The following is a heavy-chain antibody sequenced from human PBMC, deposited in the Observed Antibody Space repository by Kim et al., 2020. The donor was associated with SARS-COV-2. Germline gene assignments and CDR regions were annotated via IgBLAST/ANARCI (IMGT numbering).Heavy chain of an antibody. CDR2: ISYDGSNK. Sequence: GGSLRLSCAASGFTFSSYGMHWVRQAPGKGLEWVAVISYDGSNKYYADSVKGRFTISRDNSKNTLYLQMNSLRAEDTAVYYCARDSLSGMRAVAGTPHDYWGQGTLVTVSS. J-gene: IGHJ4*02. CDR1: GFTFSSYG. D-gene: IGHD6-19*01. CDR3: ARDSLSGMRAVAGTPHDY. V-gene: IGHV3-33*05.